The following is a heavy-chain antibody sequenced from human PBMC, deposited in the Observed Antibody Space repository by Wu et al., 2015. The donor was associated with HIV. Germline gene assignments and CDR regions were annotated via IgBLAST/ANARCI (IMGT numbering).Heavy chain of an antibody. CDR3: ARHHIVVVTAIWNDAFDI. V-gene: IGHV1-69*13. J-gene: IGHJ3*02. CDR1: GGTFSSYA. D-gene: IGHD2-21*02. CDR2: IIPIFGTA. Sequence: QVQLVQSGAEVKKPGSSVKVSCKASGGTFSSYAISWVRQAPGQGLEWMGRIIPIFGTANYAQKFQGRVTITADESTSTAYMELSSLRSEDTAVYYCARHHIVVVTAIWNDAFDIWAKGQWSPXLQ.